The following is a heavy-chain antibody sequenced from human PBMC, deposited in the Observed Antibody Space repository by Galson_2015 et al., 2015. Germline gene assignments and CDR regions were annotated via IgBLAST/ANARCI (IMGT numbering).Heavy chain of an antibody. V-gene: IGHV3-74*01. J-gene: IGHJ4*02. Sequence: SLRLSCAASEFTFSSYWMYWVRQAPGKGLVWVSRINSDGTSTTYADSVKGRFTISRDNAKNTLYLQVNSLRAEDTAVYLCTNSYNGWRHFDSWGQGTLVTVSS. CDR3: TNSYNGWRHFDS. D-gene: IGHD1-1*01. CDR2: INSDGTST. CDR1: EFTFSSYW.